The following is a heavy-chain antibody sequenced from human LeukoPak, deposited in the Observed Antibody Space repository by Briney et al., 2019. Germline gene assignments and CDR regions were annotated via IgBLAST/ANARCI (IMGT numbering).Heavy chain of an antibody. CDR2: MFYSGRT. CDR1: GGSITGSSYY. V-gene: IGHV4-39*01. CDR3: VRCGYSGYAIDY. D-gene: IGHD5-12*01. J-gene: IGHJ4*02. Sequence: SETLSLTCTVSGGSITGSSYYWGWIRQPPGKGLEWIGNMFYSGRTYYNPALKSRVIISGDTSKNQFSLKLSSVTAADTAVYYCVRCGYSGYAIDYWGQGALVTVSS.